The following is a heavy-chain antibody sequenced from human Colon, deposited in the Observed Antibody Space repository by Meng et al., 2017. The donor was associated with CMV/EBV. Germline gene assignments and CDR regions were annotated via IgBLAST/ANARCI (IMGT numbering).Heavy chain of an antibody. CDR3: ASLSGGDFDY. J-gene: IGHJ4*02. D-gene: IGHD1-26*01. V-gene: IGHV1-2*02. CDR1: GYTLTGYF. CDR2: INPITGGT. Sequence: VLRVQSGAEVKKPGASVKVSCKASGYTLTGYFMYWVRQAPGQGLEWLGVINPITGGTNYAQKFQGRVTMTRDTSMNTAYMELSRLRSDDTAVYYCASLSGGDFDYWGQGTLVTVSS.